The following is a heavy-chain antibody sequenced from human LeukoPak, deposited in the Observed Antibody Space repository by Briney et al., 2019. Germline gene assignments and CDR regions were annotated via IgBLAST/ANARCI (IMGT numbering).Heavy chain of an antibody. Sequence: GSSVTVSRKGSGCTFSNYAISGVGQPPGQGREWVGWMYPNRGGANDAQKFQGRVTMTTDTSTRRAYMELSRLRSDDSAVYYCARGHCSIDTCDVFYFDYWGQGILVTVSS. D-gene: IGHD2-2*01. V-gene: IGHV1-2*02. CDR2: MYPNRGGA. CDR1: GCTFSNYA. CDR3: ARGHCSIDTCDVFYFDY. J-gene: IGHJ4*02.